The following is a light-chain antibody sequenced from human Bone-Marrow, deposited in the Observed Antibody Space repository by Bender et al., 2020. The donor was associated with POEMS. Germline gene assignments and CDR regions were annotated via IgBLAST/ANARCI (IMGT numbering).Light chain of an antibody. Sequence: QSALTQPRSVSGSPGQSVTISCTGTSSDVGDYNYVSWYQQHPGKAPKLMIYDVSKRPSGVPDRFSGSKSGNTASLTISGLQAEDEADYYCCSYAGDYSYVFVTGTKVTVL. CDR3: CSYAGDYSYV. V-gene: IGLV2-11*01. CDR2: DVS. J-gene: IGLJ1*01. CDR1: SSDVGDYNY.